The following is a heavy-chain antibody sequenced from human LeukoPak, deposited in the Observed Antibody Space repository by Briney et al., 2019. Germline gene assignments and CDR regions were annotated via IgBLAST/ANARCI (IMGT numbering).Heavy chain of an antibody. CDR2: ISSSGSTI. CDR1: GFTFSSYE. J-gene: IGHJ4*02. D-gene: IGHD3-10*01. Sequence: PGGSLRLSCAASGFTFSSYEMNWVRQAPGKGLEWVSYISSSGSTIYYAASVKGRFTISRDKAKNSLYLQMHSLRAEDTAVYYCARVTMVRGDRDYWGQGTLVTVSS. CDR3: ARVTMVRGDRDY. V-gene: IGHV3-48*03.